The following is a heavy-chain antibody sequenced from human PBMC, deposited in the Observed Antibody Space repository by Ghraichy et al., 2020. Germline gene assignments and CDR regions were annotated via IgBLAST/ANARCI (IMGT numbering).Heavy chain of an antibody. CDR2: IYYSGST. Sequence: SETLSLTCTVSGGSISSYYWSWIRQPPGKGLEWIGYIYYSGSTNYNPSLKSRVTISVDTSKNQFSLKLSSVTAADTAVYYCAREGYGCSSTSCSYYYYGMDVWGQGTKVTVSS. CDR3: AREGYGCSSTSCSYYYYGMDV. CDR1: GGSISSYY. D-gene: IGHD2-2*01. V-gene: IGHV4-59*01. J-gene: IGHJ6*02.